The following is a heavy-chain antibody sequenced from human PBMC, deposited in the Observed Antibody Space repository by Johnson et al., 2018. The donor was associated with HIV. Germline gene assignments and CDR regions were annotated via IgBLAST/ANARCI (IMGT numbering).Heavy chain of an antibody. J-gene: IGHJ3*02. D-gene: IGHD3-22*01. CDR1: GFTFSNYD. V-gene: IGHV3-30*18. Sequence: QVHLVESGGGVVQPGRSLRLSCAASGFTFSNYDIHWVRQPPGKGLEWVEVISSDGSNKYYFDSVKGRFTISRDNSKNTLYLQMNSLRPEDTAVYYCAKTPVKNWYYSEGTDAFDIWGQGTMVTVSS. CDR2: ISSDGSNK. CDR3: AKTPVKNWYYSEGTDAFDI.